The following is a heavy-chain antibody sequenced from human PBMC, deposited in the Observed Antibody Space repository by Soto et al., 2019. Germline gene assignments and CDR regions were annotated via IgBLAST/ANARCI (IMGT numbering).Heavy chain of an antibody. V-gene: IGHV3-74*01. CDR3: ARSYYYDSSGYYTFRASRLLYYYGMDV. J-gene: IGHJ6*02. D-gene: IGHD3-22*01. CDR2: INSDGSST. CDR1: GFTFSSYW. Sequence: GASVKVSCAASGFTFSSYWMHWVRQAPGKGLVWVSRINSDGSSTSYADSVKGRFTISRDNAKNTLYLQMNSLRAEDTAVYYCARSYYYDSSGYYTFRASRLLYYYGMDVWGQGTTVTVSS.